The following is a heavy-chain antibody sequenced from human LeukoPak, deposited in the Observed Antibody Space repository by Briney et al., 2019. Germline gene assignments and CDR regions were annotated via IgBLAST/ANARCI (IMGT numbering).Heavy chain of an antibody. Sequence: HPGGSLRLSCAVSGFIVSYNYMSWVRQAPGKGLEWVSVIYGGGNTYYADSVKGRFTISRDNSKNTVYLQMNSLRAEDTAVYYCASQRGYYDSSDYFPFDSWGHGTLVTVSS. CDR3: ASQRGYYDSSDYFPFDS. CDR2: IYGGGNT. CDR1: GFIVSYNY. D-gene: IGHD3-22*01. J-gene: IGHJ4*01. V-gene: IGHV3-53*01.